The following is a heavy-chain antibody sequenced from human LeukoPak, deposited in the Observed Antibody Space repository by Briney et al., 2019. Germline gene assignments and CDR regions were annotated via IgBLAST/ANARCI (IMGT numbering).Heavy chain of an antibody. CDR3: ARDYYYDSSGYYYVDY. D-gene: IGHD3-22*01. J-gene: IGHJ4*02. V-gene: IGHV3-30-3*01. Sequence: PGESLRLSCAASGFTFSSYAMHWVRQAPGKGLEWVALISYDGINQYYADSVKGRFTISRDNSKNTLYLQMNSLRAEDTAVYYCARDYYYDSSGYYYVDYWGQGTLVTVSS. CDR1: GFTFSSYA. CDR2: ISYDGINQ.